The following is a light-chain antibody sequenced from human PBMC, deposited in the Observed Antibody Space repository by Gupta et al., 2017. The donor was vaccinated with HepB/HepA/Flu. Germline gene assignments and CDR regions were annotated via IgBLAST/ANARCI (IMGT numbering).Light chain of an antibody. J-gene: IGLJ1*01. CDR3: NSYTTSSTRV. Sequence: QSALTQPASVSGSPGQSITISCTGTSSDIGAYNYVSWYQQHPDKAPKLMIYDVSNRPSGISNRFSGSKSANTASLTISGLQAEDEADYYCNSYTTSSTRVFGTGTKVTLL. CDR1: SSDIGAYNY. V-gene: IGLV2-14*03. CDR2: DVS.